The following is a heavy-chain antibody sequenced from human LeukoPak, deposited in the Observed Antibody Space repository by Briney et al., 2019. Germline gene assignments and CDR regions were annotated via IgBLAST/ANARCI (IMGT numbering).Heavy chain of an antibody. D-gene: IGHD1-26*01. V-gene: IGHV1-69*06. CDR3: ARIGYSGSPLRHIFDP. Sequence: ASVKVSCKASGGTFSSYAISWVRQAPGQGLEWMGGIIPIFGTANYAQKFQGRVTITADKSMSTAYMELSSLRSEDTAVFYCARIGYSGSPLRHIFDPWGQGTLVTVSS. CDR1: GGTFSSYA. J-gene: IGHJ5*02. CDR2: IIPIFGTA.